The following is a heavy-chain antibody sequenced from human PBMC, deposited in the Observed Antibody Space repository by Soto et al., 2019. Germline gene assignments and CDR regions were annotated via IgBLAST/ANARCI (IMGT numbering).Heavy chain of an antibody. V-gene: IGHV3-64*01. J-gene: IGHJ6*02. Sequence: PGGSLRLSCAASGFTFSSYAMHWVRQAPGKGLEYVSAITSNGGNTDYASSVKGRFTISRDNSKNTLYLQMGSLRAEDMAVYYCARRIPFGYGIDVWGQGTTVTVPS. CDR3: ARRIPFGYGIDV. CDR2: ITSNGGNT. D-gene: IGHD3-16*01. CDR1: GFTFSSYA.